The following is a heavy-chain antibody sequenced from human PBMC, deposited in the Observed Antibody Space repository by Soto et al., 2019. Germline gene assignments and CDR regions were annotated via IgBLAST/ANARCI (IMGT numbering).Heavy chain of an antibody. CDR3: AREMVRGVGSDY. Sequence: SVKVSCKASGGTFSSYTISWVRQAPGQGLEWMGRIIPILGIANYAQKFQGRVTMTTDTSTSTAYMELRSLRSDDTAVFYCAREMVRGVGSDYWG. CDR2: IIPILGIA. J-gene: IGHJ4*01. V-gene: IGHV1-69*04. D-gene: IGHD3-10*01. CDR1: GGTFSSYT.